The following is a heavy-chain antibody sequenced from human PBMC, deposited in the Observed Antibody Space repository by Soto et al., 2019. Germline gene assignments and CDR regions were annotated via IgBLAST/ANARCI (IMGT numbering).Heavy chain of an antibody. CDR2: IYYSGST. V-gene: IGHV4-31*03. CDR3: AREDTAMARRWFDP. Sequence: SETLSLTCTVSGGSISSGGYYWSWIRQHPGKGLEWIGYIYYSGSTYYNPSLKSRVTISVDTSKNQFSLKLSSVTAADTAVYYCAREDTAMARRWFDPWGQGTLVTVSS. J-gene: IGHJ5*02. D-gene: IGHD5-18*01. CDR1: GGSISSGGYY.